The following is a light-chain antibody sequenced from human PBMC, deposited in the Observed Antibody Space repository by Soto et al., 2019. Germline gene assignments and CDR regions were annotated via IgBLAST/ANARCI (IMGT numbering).Light chain of an antibody. CDR2: GNR. Sequence: QLVLTQAPSVSAPPGQKVTISCSGSDSNIGSNFVSWYQQLPETAPKLLIFGNRNRPSGIPDRFSASKSGASATLAITGLQPGDEATYYCGAWDSGLYAWVFGGGTKLTVL. V-gene: IGLV1-51*01. CDR3: GAWDSGLYAWV. CDR1: DSNIGSNF. J-gene: IGLJ3*02.